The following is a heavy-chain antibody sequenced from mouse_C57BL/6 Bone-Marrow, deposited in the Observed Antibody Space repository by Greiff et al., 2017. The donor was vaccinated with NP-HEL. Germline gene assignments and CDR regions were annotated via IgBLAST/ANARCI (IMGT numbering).Heavy chain of an antibody. CDR1: GYTFTSYW. V-gene: IGHV1-64*01. Sequence: VQLQPPGAELVKPGASVKLSCKASGYTFTSYWMHWVKQRPGQGLEWLGMLHPNSGSTNYNEKFKSKATLTVDKSSSTAYMQLSSLTSEDSAVYYCARKGTMGTRGFAYWGQGTLVTVSA. CDR2: LHPNSGST. D-gene: IGHD2-14*01. CDR3: ARKGTMGTRGFAY. J-gene: IGHJ3*01.